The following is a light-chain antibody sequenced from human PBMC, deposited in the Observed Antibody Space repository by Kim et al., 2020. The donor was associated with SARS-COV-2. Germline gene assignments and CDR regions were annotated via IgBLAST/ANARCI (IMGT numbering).Light chain of an antibody. Sequence: ASVKLTCTLSSGHSSYAIAWHQQQPEKGPRYLMKLNSDGSHTKGDGIPDRFSGSSSGAERYLTISSLQSDDEADYYCQTWDTGIRVFGGGTKLTVL. J-gene: IGLJ3*02. CDR3: QTWDTGIRV. CDR1: SGHSSYA. CDR2: LNSDGSH. V-gene: IGLV4-69*01.